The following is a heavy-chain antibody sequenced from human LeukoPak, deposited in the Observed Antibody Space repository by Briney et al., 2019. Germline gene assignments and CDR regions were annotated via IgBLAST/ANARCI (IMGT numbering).Heavy chain of an antibody. CDR1: GGSISSSSYY. CDR2: IYYSGST. Sequence: SETLSLTCTVSGGSISSSSYYWGWIRQPPGKGLEWIGSIYYSGSTYYNPSLKSRVTISVDTSKNQFSLKLSSVTAADTAVYYCARSSGDYYLIKTNWFDPWGQGTLVTVSS. CDR3: ARSSGDYYLIKTNWFDP. J-gene: IGHJ5*02. V-gene: IGHV4-39*01. D-gene: IGHD4-17*01.